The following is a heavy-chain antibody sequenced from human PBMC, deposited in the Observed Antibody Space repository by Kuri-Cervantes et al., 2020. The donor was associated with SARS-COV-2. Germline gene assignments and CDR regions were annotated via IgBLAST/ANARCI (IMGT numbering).Heavy chain of an antibody. CDR3: ARLGGYRSGYNWFDP. V-gene: IGHV4-34*01. D-gene: IGHD5-18*01. CDR1: GGSLSGSY. CDR2: VNHNGGA. Sequence: SQTPSLTCAVYGGSLSGSYWSWIRQSPGKRLEWIGEVNHNGGANYNPSLRSRVTISVDTSKTQFSLSLSSVTAADTAVYYCARLGGYRSGYNWFDPWGQGTLVTVSS. J-gene: IGHJ5*02.